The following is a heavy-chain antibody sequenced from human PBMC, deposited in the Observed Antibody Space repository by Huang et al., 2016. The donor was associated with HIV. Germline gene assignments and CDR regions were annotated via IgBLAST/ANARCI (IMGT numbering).Heavy chain of an antibody. V-gene: IGHV4-30-4*08. D-gene: IGHD2-15*01. J-gene: IGHJ5*02. Sequence: QVQLQESGPGPVKPSQTLSLTCTVSGASISRGGYLWSWIRQSPGKGLEWIGSIYYTGTTSYNPSLRSRVTMSVDTSKNQFSLRLTSVTAEDTAVYYCARDRITQCNGGRCYSDWSDPWGQGTLVIVSS. CDR3: ARDRITQCNGGRCYSDWSDP. CDR2: IYYTGTT. CDR1: GASISRGGYL.